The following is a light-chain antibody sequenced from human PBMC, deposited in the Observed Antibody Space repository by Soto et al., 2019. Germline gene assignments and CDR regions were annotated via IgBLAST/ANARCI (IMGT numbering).Light chain of an antibody. CDR3: QQYNNWSPLT. CDR1: QSVSSN. CDR2: GAS. V-gene: IGKV3-15*01. Sequence: EIVMTQSPATLSVSPGERATLSCRASQSVSSNLAWYQQKPGQAPRLLICGASTRATGIPARFSGSGSGTEFTLTISSLQSEDFAVYYCQQYNNWSPLTFGGGTKVEIK. J-gene: IGKJ4*01.